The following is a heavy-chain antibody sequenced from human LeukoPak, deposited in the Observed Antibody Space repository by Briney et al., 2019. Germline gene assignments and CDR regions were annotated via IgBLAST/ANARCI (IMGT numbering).Heavy chain of an antibody. CDR1: GYTFTSYA. J-gene: IGHJ4*02. D-gene: IGHD5-18*01. V-gene: IGHV1-69*13. Sequence: SVKVSCKASGYTFTSYAISWVRQAPGQGLEWMGGIIPIFGTANYAQKFQGRVTITADESTSTAYMELSSLRSEDTAVYYCARASGSAMADYYFDYWGQGTLVTVSS. CDR2: IIPIFGTA. CDR3: ARASGSAMADYYFDY.